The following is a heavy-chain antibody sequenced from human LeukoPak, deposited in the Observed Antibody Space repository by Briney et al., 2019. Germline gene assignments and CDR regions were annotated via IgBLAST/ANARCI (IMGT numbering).Heavy chain of an antibody. CDR3: ARAYGAKYSFDS. D-gene: IGHD4-23*01. V-gene: IGHV4-34*12. CDR2: IIHSGST. Sequence: TSETLSLTCAVYGGSFSGYYWSWIRQPPGKGLEWIGEIIHSGSTNYNPSLKRRVTLSVDTSKNQFSLKVNSVTAADTGVYYCARAYGAKYSFDSWGQGTLVAVSS. J-gene: IGHJ4*02. CDR1: GGSFSGYY.